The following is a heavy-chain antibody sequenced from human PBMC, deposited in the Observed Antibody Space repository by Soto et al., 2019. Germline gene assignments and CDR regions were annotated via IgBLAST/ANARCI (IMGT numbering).Heavy chain of an antibody. D-gene: IGHD3-10*01. CDR1: GFTFSSYA. CDR2: ISGSGGST. CDR3: ANGAYRSGGLFDY. Sequence: EVQLLESGGGLVQPGGSLRLSCAASGFTFSSYAMSWVRQAPGKGLEWVSAISGSGGSTYYADSVKGRFTISRDNSKNTLYLQMNSLRDGDTAVYYCANGAYRSGGLFDYWGQGTLVTVSS. J-gene: IGHJ4*02. V-gene: IGHV3-23*01.